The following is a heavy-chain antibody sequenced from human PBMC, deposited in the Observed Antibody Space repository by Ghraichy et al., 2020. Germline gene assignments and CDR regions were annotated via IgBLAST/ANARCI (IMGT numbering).Heavy chain of an antibody. CDR1: GGSTTFSY. CDR3: ARGRYSSSWYVFDP. Sequence: SETLSLTCTVSGGSTTFSYWSWIRQPPGKGLEWIGYIYYSGSTNYNPSFKSRVTISVDTSKNQFSLQLSSVIAADTAIYYCARGRYSSSWYVFDPWGQGTLVTVSS. V-gene: IGHV4-59*01. J-gene: IGHJ5*02. D-gene: IGHD6-13*01. CDR2: IYYSGST.